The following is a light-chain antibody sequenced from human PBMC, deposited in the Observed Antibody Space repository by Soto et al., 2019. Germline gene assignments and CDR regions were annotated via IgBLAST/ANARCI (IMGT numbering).Light chain of an antibody. CDR1: SSNIGSDY. CDR2: SND. V-gene: IGLV1-47*02. Sequence: QSVLTQPPSASGTPGQRVTISCSGSSSNIGSDYVYWYQQLPGTAPKLLIYSNDQRPSGVPDRFSGSKSGTSASLAISGLRSEDEADYYCAAWDDNLSGYVFGTGTKVTVL. CDR3: AAWDDNLSGYV. J-gene: IGLJ1*01.